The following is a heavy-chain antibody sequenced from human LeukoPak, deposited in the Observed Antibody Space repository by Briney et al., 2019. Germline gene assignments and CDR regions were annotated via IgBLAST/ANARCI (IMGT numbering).Heavy chain of an antibody. V-gene: IGHV3-53*01. CDR1: AFSVSSNC. CDR2: IYSDGSS. D-gene: IGHD3-10*01. CDR3: ARERIYFGSGGDLRDARLFYYYGMDV. Sequence: PGGSLRLSCVASAFSVSSNCMTWVRQAPGGGLEWVSVIYSDGSSYYSGSVKGRFTISRDSSKNTLYLQMNNLRAEDTVVYYCARERIYFGSGGDLRDARLFYYYGMDVWGQGTTVTVSS. J-gene: IGHJ6*02.